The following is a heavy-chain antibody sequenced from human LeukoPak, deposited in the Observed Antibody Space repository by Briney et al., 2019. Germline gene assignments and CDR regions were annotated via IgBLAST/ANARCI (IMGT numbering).Heavy chain of an antibody. D-gene: IGHD6-13*01. CDR1: EFTFSNYW. J-gene: IGHJ5*02. CDR2: INWNGGST. V-gene: IGHV3-20*01. Sequence: GGSLRLSCVASEFTFSNYWMSWVRQAPGKGLEWVSGINWNGGSTGYADSVKGRFTISRDNAKNSLYLQMNSLRAEDTALYHCARETGGAAAGTLYYNWKRPNWFDPWGQGTLVTVSS. CDR3: ARETGGAAAGTLYYNWKRPNWFDP.